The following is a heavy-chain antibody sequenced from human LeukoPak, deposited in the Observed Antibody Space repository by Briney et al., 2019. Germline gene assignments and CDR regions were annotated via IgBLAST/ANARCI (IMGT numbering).Heavy chain of an antibody. Sequence: SETLSLTCTVSGGSLNNYFWSWIRQPPGKGLEWIGYIYYSGSTNYNPSLKSRVTISIDTSKNQFSLKLGPLTAADTAVYYCARTGGGLGGYWGQGTLVTVSS. CDR3: ARTGGGLGGY. V-gene: IGHV4-59*01. J-gene: IGHJ4*02. D-gene: IGHD1-14*01. CDR1: GGSLNNYF. CDR2: IYYSGST.